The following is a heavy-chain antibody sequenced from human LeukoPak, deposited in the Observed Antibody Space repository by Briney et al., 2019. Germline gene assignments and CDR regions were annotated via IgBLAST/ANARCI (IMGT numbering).Heavy chain of an antibody. D-gene: IGHD6-19*01. Sequence: PGGSLRLSCAASGFTFSNAWMSWVRQAPGKGLEWVGRIKSKTDGGTTDYAAPVKGRFTISRDNSKNSLYLQMNSLRTEDTALYYCAKDSWGYSSGWFRGTDNDAFDIWGQGTMVTVSS. J-gene: IGHJ3*02. CDR3: AKDSWGYSSGWFRGTDNDAFDI. V-gene: IGHV3-15*05. CDR1: GFTFSNAW. CDR2: IKSKTDGGTT.